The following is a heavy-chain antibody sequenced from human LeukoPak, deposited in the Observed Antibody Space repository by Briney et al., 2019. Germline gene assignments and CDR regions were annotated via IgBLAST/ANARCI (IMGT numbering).Heavy chain of an antibody. V-gene: IGHV3-64D*09. J-gene: IGHJ4*02. CDR1: GFTFSSYA. CDR2: ISSSGDRT. D-gene: IGHD5-12*01. Sequence: QPGGSLRLSCPASGFTFSSYAMHWVRQAPGKGLEYVSAISSSGDRTYHADSLKGRFTISRDNSKNTLYLQMSSLRDEDTAVYYCVKTRGYSSSPRDYWGQGTLVTVSS. CDR3: VKTRGYSSSPRDY.